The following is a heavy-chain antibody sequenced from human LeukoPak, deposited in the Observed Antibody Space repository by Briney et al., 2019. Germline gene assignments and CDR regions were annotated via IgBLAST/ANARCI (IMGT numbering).Heavy chain of an antibody. CDR1: GIPFSDYY. Sequence: PGRSLRLSCVVSGIPFSDYYMNWIRQAPGKGLEWISYISSSSSYTDYADSVKGRFTISRDNAQNALFLQMNSLRVEVTAVYYCAAGTAADYWGQGTLVTVSS. D-gene: IGHD6-13*01. V-gene: IGHV3-11*03. CDR2: ISSSSSYT. CDR3: AAGTAADY. J-gene: IGHJ4*02.